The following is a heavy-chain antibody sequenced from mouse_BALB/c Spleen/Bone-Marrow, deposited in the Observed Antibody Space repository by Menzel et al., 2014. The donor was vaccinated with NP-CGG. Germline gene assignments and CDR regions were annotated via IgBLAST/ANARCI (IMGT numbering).Heavy chain of an antibody. CDR2: ISSGSSTI. V-gene: IGHV5-17*02. J-gene: IGHJ4*01. Sequence: EAKLVESGGGLVQPGGSRKLSCAASGFTFSSFGMHWVRQAPEKGLEWVAYISSGSSTIYYADTVKGRFTISRDNPKNTLFLQMTSLRSEDTAMYYCARGRPIYYGNLYAMDYWGQGTSVTVSS. D-gene: IGHD2-1*01. CDR1: GFTFSSFG. CDR3: ARGRPIYYGNLYAMDY.